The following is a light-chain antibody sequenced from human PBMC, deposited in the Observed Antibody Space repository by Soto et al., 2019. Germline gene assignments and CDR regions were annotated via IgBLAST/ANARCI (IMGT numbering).Light chain of an antibody. CDR1: QSVSSSY. Sequence: EIVFTQSPGTLSLSPGERATLSCRASQSVSSSYLAWYQQKPGQAPRLLIYGASNRATGIPDRFSGSGSGTEFTLTISSLQSEDFAVYYCQQYNKWPFTFGPGTKVDIK. J-gene: IGKJ3*01. CDR3: QQYNKWPFT. V-gene: IGKV3-20*01. CDR2: GAS.